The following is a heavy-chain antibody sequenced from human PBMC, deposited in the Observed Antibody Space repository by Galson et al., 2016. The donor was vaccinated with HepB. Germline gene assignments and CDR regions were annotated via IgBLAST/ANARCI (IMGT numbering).Heavy chain of an antibody. CDR3: ARDMSRAHWHFDL. J-gene: IGHJ2*01. D-gene: IGHD5/OR15-5a*01. V-gene: IGHV1-69*13. CDR2: TIPVLGTS. CDR1: GGTFSNYA. Sequence: SVKVSCKASGGTFSNYAISWVRQAPGQSLEWVGGTIPVLGTSDYAQYFEGRVTITADESTGTVYMELTNLRSDDTAVYYCARDMSRAHWHFDLWGRGTLVTVTS.